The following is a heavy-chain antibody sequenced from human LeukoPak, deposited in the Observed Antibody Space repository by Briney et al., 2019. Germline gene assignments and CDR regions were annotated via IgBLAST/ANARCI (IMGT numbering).Heavy chain of an antibody. D-gene: IGHD3-22*01. CDR2: ISYDGSNK. J-gene: IGHJ4*02. Sequence: GRSLRLSCAASGFTFSSYAMHWVRQAPGKGLEWVAVISYDGSNKYYADSVKGRFTISRDNSKNPLYLQMNSLRAEDTAVYYCARDGSYDSSGLLSPRYYFDYWGQGTLVTVSS. CDR3: ARDGSYDSSGLLSPRYYFDY. CDR1: GFTFSSYA. V-gene: IGHV3-30-3*01.